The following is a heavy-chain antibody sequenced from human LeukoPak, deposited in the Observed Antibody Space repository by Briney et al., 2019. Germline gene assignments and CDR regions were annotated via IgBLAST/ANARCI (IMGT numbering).Heavy chain of an antibody. CDR2: ISSSSSYI. Sequence: PGGSLRLSCAASGFTFSSYSINWVRQAPGKGLEWVSSISSSSSYIYYADSVKGRFTISRDNAKNSLYLQMNSLRAEDTAVYYCARGWSADYFDYWGQGTLVTVFS. V-gene: IGHV3-21*06. CDR1: GFTFSSYS. J-gene: IGHJ4*02. D-gene: IGHD2-15*01. CDR3: ARGWSADYFDY.